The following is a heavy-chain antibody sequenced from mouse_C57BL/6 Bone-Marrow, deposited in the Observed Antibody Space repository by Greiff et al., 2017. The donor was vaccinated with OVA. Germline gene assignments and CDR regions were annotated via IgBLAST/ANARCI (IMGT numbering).Heavy chain of an antibody. V-gene: IGHV1-50*01. D-gene: IGHD2-4*01. CDR2: IDPSDSYT. CDR1: GYTFTSYW. CDR3: ARLYDYDAAWFAY. J-gene: IGHJ3*01. Sequence: QVQLQQPGAELVKPGASVKLSCKASGYTFTSYWMQWVKQRPGQGLEWIGEIDPSDSYTNYNQKFKGKATLTVDTSSSTAYMQLSSLTSEDSAVYYCARLYDYDAAWFAYWGQGTLVTVSA.